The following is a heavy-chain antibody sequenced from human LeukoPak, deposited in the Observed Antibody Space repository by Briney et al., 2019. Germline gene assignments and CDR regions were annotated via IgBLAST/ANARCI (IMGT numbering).Heavy chain of an antibody. V-gene: IGHV4-59*01. D-gene: IGHD4-23*01. Sequence: SETLSLTCTVSGGPISSYYWSWIRQPPGKGLEWIGYIYYSGSTNYNPSLKSRVTISVDTSKNQFSLKLSSVTAADTAVYYCARIGGTFAFDYWGQGTLVTVSS. CDR2: IYYSGST. J-gene: IGHJ4*02. CDR1: GGPISSYY. CDR3: ARIGGTFAFDY.